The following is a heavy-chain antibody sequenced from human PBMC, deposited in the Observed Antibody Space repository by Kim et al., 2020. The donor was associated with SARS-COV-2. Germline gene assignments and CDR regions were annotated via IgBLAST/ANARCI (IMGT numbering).Heavy chain of an antibody. CDR1: GGTFSSYA. V-gene: IGHV1-69*13. CDR3: ARGVKTSKYYYGSGSCDY. Sequence: SVKVSCKAAGGTFSSYAISWVRQAPGQGLEWMGGIIPIFGTANYAQKFQGRVTITADESTSTAYMELSSLRSEDTAVYYCARGVKTSKYYYGSGSCDYWGQGTLVTVSS. J-gene: IGHJ4*02. D-gene: IGHD3-10*01. CDR2: IIPIFGTA.